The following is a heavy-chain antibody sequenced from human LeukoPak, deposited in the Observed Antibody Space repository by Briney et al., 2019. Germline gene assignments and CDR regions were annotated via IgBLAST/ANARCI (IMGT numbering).Heavy chain of an antibody. CDR2: IYTSGTT. J-gene: IGHJ6*03. V-gene: IGHV4-4*09. Sequence: SETLSLTCAVSGGSISNYHWSWIRQPPGKGLEWVGYIYTSGTTNYNPSFKSRVTISVDTSKNHFSLRLSSVTAADTAVYYCARRTHHYYYMDVWGKGTTVTVSS. CDR3: ARRTHHYYYMDV. CDR1: GGSISNYH.